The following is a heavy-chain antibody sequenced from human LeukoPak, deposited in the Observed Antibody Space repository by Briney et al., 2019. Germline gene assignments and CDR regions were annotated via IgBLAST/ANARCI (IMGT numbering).Heavy chain of an antibody. CDR1: GYTFTSYG. D-gene: IGHD4-17*01. V-gene: IGHV1-18*01. Sequence: ASVKVSCKASGYTFTSYGISWVRQAPGQGLEWMGWISGYNGNTNYAQKFQGRVTMTRNTSISTAYMELSSLRSEDTAVYYCAREGYYGDYNWFDPWGQGTLVTVSS. CDR2: ISGYNGNT. CDR3: AREGYYGDYNWFDP. J-gene: IGHJ5*02.